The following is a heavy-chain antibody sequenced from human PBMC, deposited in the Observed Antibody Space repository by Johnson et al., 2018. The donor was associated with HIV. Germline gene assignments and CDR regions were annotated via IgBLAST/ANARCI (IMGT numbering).Heavy chain of an antibody. CDR2: IGTAGDT. CDR3: ARGGGAYCGSDCLRTFDV. CDR1: GFTFSSYD. D-gene: IGHD2-21*02. V-gene: IGHV3-13*01. J-gene: IGHJ3*01. Sequence: VQLVESGGGLVQPGGSLRLSCAASGFTFSSYDMHWVRQATGKGLEWVSAIGTAGDTYYPGSVKGRFTISRENAKNSLYLQMNSLRAGDTAVYYCARGGGAYCGSDCLRTFDVWGQGTVLTVSS.